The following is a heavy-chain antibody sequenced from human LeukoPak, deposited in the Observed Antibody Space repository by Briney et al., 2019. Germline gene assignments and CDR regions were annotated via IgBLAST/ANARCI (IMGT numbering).Heavy chain of an antibody. CDR2: IYPGDSDT. J-gene: IGHJ4*02. Sequence: GESLKISCKGSGHSFSTYWIGWVRQMPGKGLEWMGIIYPGDSDTRYSPSFQGQVTISADKSITTAYLQWSSLKASDTAMYYCARQQSAAGSRYFDYWGQGTPVTVSS. D-gene: IGHD6-13*01. V-gene: IGHV5-51*01. CDR1: GHSFSTYW. CDR3: ARQQSAAGSRYFDY.